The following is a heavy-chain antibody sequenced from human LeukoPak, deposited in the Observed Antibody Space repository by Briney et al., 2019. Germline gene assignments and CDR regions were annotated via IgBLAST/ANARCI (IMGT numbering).Heavy chain of an antibody. V-gene: IGHV3-7*01. CDR3: ARDLYSSSPYYYYYGMDV. CDR2: IKQDGSEK. J-gene: IGHJ6*02. Sequence: GGPLRLSCAASGFTFSSYWMSWVRQAPGKGLEWVANIKQDGSEKYYVDSVKGRFTISRDNAKNSLYLQMNSLRAEDTAVYYCARDLYSSSPYYYYYGMDVWGQGTTVTVSS. D-gene: IGHD6-6*01. CDR1: GFTFSSYW.